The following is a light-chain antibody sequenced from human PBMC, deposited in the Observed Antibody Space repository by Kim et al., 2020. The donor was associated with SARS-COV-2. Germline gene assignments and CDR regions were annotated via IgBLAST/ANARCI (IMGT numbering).Light chain of an antibody. CDR3: QVWDSSRDRV. J-gene: IGLJ2*01. CDR1: NIGSKS. CDR2: YDS. V-gene: IGLV3-21*04. Sequence: VGPRKTARITCGGNNIGSKSVHWYQQKPGQAPVLVIYYDSDRPSGIPERFSGSNSGNTATLTISRVEAGDEADYYCQVWDSSRDRVFGGGTQLTVL.